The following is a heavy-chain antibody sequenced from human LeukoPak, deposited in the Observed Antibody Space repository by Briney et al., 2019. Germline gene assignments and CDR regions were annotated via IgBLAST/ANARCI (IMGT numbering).Heavy chain of an antibody. V-gene: IGHV4-59*01. Sequence: SETLSLTCTVSGGSISSYYWSWIRQPPGKGLEWIGYIYYSGSTNYNPSLKSRVTISVDMSKNQFSLKLSSVTAADTAVYYCARAARTAARPNFDYWGQGTLVTVSS. CDR1: GGSISSYY. D-gene: IGHD6-6*01. CDR3: ARAARTAARPNFDY. J-gene: IGHJ4*02. CDR2: IYYSGST.